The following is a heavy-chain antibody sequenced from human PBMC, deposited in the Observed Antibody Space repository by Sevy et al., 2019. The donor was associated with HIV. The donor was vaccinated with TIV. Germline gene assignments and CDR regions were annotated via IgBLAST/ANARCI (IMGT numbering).Heavy chain of an antibody. J-gene: IGHJ6*02. CDR3: AREDSDDTSAYYYFYYGMDV. Sequence: ASVKVSCKASGYKFSGYHVHWVRQAPGQGLEWMGRIHPKSGATNYAQKFQGRVTMTRDTSISTSFMELTSLRSDDTAVYYCAREDSDDTSAYYYFYYGMDVWGQGTTVTVSS. CDR2: IHPKSGAT. V-gene: IGHV1-2*06. D-gene: IGHD3-22*01. CDR1: GYKFSGYH.